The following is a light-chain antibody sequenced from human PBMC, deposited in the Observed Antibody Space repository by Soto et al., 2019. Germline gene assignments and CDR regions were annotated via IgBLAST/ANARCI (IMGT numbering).Light chain of an antibody. CDR2: GAS. CDR3: HQYNTWPGT. CDR1: QSVRRN. V-gene: IGKV3-15*01. Sequence: EIVMTQSPATLSVSPGEGATLSCRASQSVRRNLAWYQHKPGQGPRLLIHGASTRATGVAARFSVSGSETEYTLTISSLESGDIAFYYCHQYNTWPGTFGQGTKVEIK. J-gene: IGKJ1*01.